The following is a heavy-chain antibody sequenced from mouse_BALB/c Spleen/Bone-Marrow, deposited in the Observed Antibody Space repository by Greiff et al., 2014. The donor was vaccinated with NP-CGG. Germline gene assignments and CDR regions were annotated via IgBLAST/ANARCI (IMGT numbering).Heavy chain of an antibody. D-gene: IGHD2-1*01. Sequence: QVQLQQSGAELARPGASVKLSCKASGYTFTSYWMQWVKQRPGQGLEWIGAIYPGDGDTRYTQKFKGKATLTADRSSSTAYMQLSSLASEDSAVYYCAGGVESYYWGQGTLVTVSA. V-gene: IGHV1-87*01. CDR1: GYTFTSYW. CDR2: IYPGDGDT. CDR3: AGGVESYY. J-gene: IGHJ3*01.